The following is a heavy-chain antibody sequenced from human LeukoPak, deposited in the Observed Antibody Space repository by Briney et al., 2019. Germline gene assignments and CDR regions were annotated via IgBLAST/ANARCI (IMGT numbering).Heavy chain of an antibody. CDR1: GGSFSGYY. J-gene: IGHJ3*02. D-gene: IGHD3-3*01. V-gene: IGHV4-34*01. CDR3: ARGRITIFGVVSFGAFDI. CDR2: INHGGST. Sequence: SETLSLTCAVYGGSFSGYYWSWIRQPPGKGLEWIGEINHGGSTNYNPSLKSRVTISVDTSKNQFSLKLSSVTAADTAVYYCARGRITIFGVVSFGAFDIWGQGTMVTVSS.